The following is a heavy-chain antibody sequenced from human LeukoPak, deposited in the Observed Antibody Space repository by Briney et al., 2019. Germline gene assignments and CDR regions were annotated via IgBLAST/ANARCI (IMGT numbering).Heavy chain of an antibody. V-gene: IGHV3-23*01. J-gene: IGHJ4*02. CDR1: GLTFVNYA. Sequence: GRSLRLSFTVSGLTFVNYAITSVRQGPGKWLESVSSASTDGTPYYPNSVKRRFTISRDNSKTKLYLQMNSLRAEDTAVYYCARTYFYDSGGYYYWGQGTLVTVSS. CDR2: ASTDGTP. CDR3: ARTYFYDSGGYYY. D-gene: IGHD3-22*01.